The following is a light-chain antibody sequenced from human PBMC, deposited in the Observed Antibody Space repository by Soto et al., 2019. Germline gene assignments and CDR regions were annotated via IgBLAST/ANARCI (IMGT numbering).Light chain of an antibody. CDR1: QSVSSK. J-gene: IGKJ1*01. CDR2: GAS. CDR3: QHYNDWPPTWT. Sequence: EIVMTQSPATLSVSPGERATLSCRASQSVSSKLAWYQQKPGQAPRVLIYGASTRATGIPARFSGSGSGTEFTLTISSLLTEDFAVYYCQHYNDWPPTWTFGQGTKV. V-gene: IGKV3-15*01.